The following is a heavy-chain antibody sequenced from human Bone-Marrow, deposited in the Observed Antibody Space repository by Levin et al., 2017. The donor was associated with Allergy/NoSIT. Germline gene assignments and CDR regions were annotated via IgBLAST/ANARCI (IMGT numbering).Heavy chain of an antibody. CDR3: AAFYCSGGSCYSEAFDI. V-gene: IGHV3-48*01. CDR1: GFTFNSLT. CDR2: ISTSSGTI. D-gene: IGHD2-15*01. Sequence: PGESLKISCAASGFTFNSLTMNWVRQAPGKGLEWVSYISTSSGTIFYADSVKGRFTISRDNAKNSLYLQMNSLRAEDTALYYCAAFYCSGGSCYSEAFDIWGQGTMVTVSS. J-gene: IGHJ3*02.